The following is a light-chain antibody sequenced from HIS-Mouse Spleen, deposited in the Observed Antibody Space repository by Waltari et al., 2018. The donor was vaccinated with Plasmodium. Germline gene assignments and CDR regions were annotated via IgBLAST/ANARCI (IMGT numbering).Light chain of an antibody. CDR2: EVS. V-gene: IGLV2-8*01. Sequence: QSALTQPPSASGSPGPSVTISCTGTSSDVGGYNYVSWYQQHPSKAPKLMIYEVSKRPSGVPDRFSGSKSGNTASLTVAGLQAEDEADYYCSSYAGSNNLVFGGGTKLTVL. CDR1: SSDVGGYNY. J-gene: IGLJ2*01. CDR3: SSYAGSNNLV.